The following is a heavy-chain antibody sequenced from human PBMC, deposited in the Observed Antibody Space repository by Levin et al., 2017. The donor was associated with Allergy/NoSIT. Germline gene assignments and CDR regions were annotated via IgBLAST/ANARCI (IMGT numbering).Heavy chain of an antibody. J-gene: IGHJ6*03. CDR1: GYSFTSYW. CDR2: IYPGDSDT. Sequence: NTGGSLRLSCQGSGYSFTSYWIGWVRQMPGKGLEWMGIIYPGDSDTRYSPSFQGQVTISADKSISTAYLQWGSLKASDTAIYYCARRGTRDYYYYMDVWGKGTTVTVSS. D-gene: IGHD1-1*01. CDR3: ARRGTRDYYYYMDV. V-gene: IGHV5-51*01.